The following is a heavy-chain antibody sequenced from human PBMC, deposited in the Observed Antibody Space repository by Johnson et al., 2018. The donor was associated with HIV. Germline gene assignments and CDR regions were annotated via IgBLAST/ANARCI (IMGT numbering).Heavy chain of an antibody. Sequence: EVQLVESGGGVVQPGRSLRLSCAASRFTFSRYWMSWVRQAPGKGLEWVANIKQDGGEKYYVDSVKGRCTISRDNSKNTLYLQMNSLRAEDTAVYYCAKDQWSSSWTNDAFDIWGQGTMVTVSS. CDR1: RFTFSRYW. V-gene: IGHV3-7*01. CDR3: AKDQWSSSWTNDAFDI. J-gene: IGHJ3*02. CDR2: IKQDGGEK. D-gene: IGHD6-13*01.